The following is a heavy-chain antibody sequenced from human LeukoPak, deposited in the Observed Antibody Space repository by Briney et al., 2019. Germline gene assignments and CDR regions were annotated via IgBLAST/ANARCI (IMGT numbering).Heavy chain of an antibody. CDR1: GFTFSSYG. Sequence: GGSLRLSCAASGFTFSSYGMRWVRQAPGKGLEWVAFIRYDGGNKYYADSVKGRLTISRDNSKNTLYLQMNSLRAEDTAVYYCAKDLERAVAGTYGGQGTLVTVSS. V-gene: IGHV3-30*02. CDR3: AKDLERAVAGTY. CDR2: IRYDGGNK. J-gene: IGHJ4*02. D-gene: IGHD6-19*01.